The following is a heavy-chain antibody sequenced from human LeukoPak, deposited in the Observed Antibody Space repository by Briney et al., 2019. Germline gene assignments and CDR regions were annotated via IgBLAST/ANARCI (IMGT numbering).Heavy chain of an antibody. V-gene: IGHV4-4*07. J-gene: IGHJ5*02. CDR3: ARAHPIAGWFDP. CDR2: IYTSGST. CDR1: GYSISSGYY. Sequence: SETLSLTCTVSGYSISSGYYWSWIRQPAGKGLEWIGRIYTSGSTNYNPSLKSRVTMSVDTSKNQFSLKLSSVTAADTAVYYCARAHPIAGWFDPWGQGTLVTVSS. D-gene: IGHD6-13*01.